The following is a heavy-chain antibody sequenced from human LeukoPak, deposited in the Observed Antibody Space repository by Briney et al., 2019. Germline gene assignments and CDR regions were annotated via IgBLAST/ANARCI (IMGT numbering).Heavy chain of an antibody. D-gene: IGHD2-2*01. CDR1: GFTFSSYG. CDR2: IRYDGSNK. V-gene: IGHV3-30*02. Sequence: PGGSLRLSCAASGFTFSSYGMHWVRQAPGKGLEWVAFIRYDGSNKYYADSVKGRFTISRDNSKNTLYLQMNSLRAEDTAVYYCAKGSGYCSSTSCYYSYWGQGTLVTVSS. CDR3: AKGSGYCSSTSCYYSY. J-gene: IGHJ4*02.